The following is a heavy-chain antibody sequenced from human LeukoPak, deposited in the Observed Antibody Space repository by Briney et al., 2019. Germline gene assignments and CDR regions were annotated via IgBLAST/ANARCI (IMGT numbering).Heavy chain of an antibody. CDR2: IRYDGSDK. D-gene: IGHD3-22*01. Sequence: PGRSLRLSCAASGFTFSSYGMHWVRQAPGKGLEWVAVIRYDGSDKYYADSLKGRFTISRDNSKNTLFLQMNSLRAEDTAVYYCARDFVAYDSSGYPPFVDYWGQGTLVTVSS. CDR1: GFTFSSYG. J-gene: IGHJ4*02. V-gene: IGHV3-33*01. CDR3: ARDFVAYDSSGYPPFVDY.